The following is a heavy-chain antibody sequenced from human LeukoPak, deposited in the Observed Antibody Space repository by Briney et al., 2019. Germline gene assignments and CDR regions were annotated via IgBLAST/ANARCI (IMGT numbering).Heavy chain of an antibody. V-gene: IGHV4-34*01. CDR2: IDHSGST. CDR3: ARVASDYDFWSGSYHFDY. Sequence: SETLSLTCAVFGGSFSGYYCSWIRQPPGKGLEWIGEIDHSGSTKYNPSLKSRVTISVDTSKNQFSLKLSSVTAADTAVYYCARVASDYDFWSGSYHFDYWGQGTLVTVSS. J-gene: IGHJ4*02. D-gene: IGHD3-3*01. CDR1: GGSFSGYY.